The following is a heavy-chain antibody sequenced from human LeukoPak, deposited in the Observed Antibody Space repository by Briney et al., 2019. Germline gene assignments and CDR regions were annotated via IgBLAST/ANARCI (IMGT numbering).Heavy chain of an antibody. CDR1: GFTFSSYS. D-gene: IGHD2-21*01. CDR3: ARLVIDSPSSYYMDV. J-gene: IGHJ6*03. CDR2: ISSSSSTI. V-gene: IGHV3-48*04. Sequence: PGGSLRLSCAASGFTFSSYSMNWVRQAPGKGLEWVSYISSSSSTIYYADSVKGRFTISRDSAKNSLYLQMNSLRAEDTAVYYCARLVIDSPSSYYMDVWGNGTTVTVSS.